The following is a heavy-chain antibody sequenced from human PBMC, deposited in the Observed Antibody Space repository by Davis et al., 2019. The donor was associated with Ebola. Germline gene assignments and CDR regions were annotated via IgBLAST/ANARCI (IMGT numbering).Heavy chain of an antibody. D-gene: IGHD6-13*01. CDR2: ISSSSSYT. CDR3: VRARGSSWYQDY. Sequence: GESLKISCVDSGFSFDTHWMNWARQAPGKGLEWVSSISSSSSYTNYADSVKGRFTISRDNAKNSLYLQMNSLRAEDTAVYYCVRARGSSWYQDYWGQGTLVTVSS. CDR1: GFSFDTHW. J-gene: IGHJ4*02. V-gene: IGHV3-21*01.